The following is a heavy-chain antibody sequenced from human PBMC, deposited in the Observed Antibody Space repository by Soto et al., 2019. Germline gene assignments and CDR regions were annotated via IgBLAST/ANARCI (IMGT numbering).Heavy chain of an antibody. V-gene: IGHV4-34*01. Sequence: PSETLSLTCAVYGGSFSGYYWNWIRQPTGKGMKWIGSIYYSGSTYYNPSLKIRVTISVDASKNQFALKLSSVTAADTAVYYCARHCPDIVAAITWGYYVDYWGQGTLVTVST. CDR1: GGSFSGYY. CDR2: IYYSGST. D-gene: IGHD5-12*01. J-gene: IGHJ4*02. CDR3: ARHCPDIVAAITWGYYVDY.